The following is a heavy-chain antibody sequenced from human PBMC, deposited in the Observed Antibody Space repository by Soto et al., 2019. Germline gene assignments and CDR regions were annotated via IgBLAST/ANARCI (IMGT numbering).Heavy chain of an antibody. CDR3: ARGQGGYCSGGSCDYYYYYGMDV. CDR1: GGTFSSYA. V-gene: IGHV1-69*06. Sequence: QVQLVQSGAEVKKPGSSVKVSCKASGGTFSSYAISWVRQAPGQGLEWMGGIIPIFGTANYAQKFQGRGTITADKSTSTAYMELSSLRSEDTAVYYCARGQGGYCSGGSCDYYYYYGMDVWGQGTTVTVCS. J-gene: IGHJ6*02. D-gene: IGHD2-15*01. CDR2: IIPIFGTA.